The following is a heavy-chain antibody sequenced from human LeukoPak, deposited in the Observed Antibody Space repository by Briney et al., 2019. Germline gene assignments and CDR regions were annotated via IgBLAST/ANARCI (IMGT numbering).Heavy chain of an antibody. D-gene: IGHD1-26*01. CDR3: AREGSGFYYYYYMDV. Sequence: SETLSLTCTVSGGSISTYYWSWIRQPAGKGLEWIGRIYTSGSTNYNPSLKSRVTISVDTSKNQFSLKLTSVTAADTAVYYCAREGSGFYYYYYMDVWGKGTTVTISS. CDR2: IYTSGST. J-gene: IGHJ6*03. CDR1: GGSISTYY. V-gene: IGHV4-4*07.